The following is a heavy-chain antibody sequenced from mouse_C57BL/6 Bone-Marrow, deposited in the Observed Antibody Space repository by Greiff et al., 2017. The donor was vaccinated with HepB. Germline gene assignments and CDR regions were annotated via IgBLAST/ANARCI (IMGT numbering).Heavy chain of an antibody. CDR1: GYTFTSYW. D-gene: IGHD2-5*01. Sequence: QVQLQQSGAGLAKPGASVKLSCTASGYTFTSYWMHWVNQRPGQGLEWIGYISPSSGYTKYTQKFKDKATLTADKSSSTAYMQLSSLTYEDSAVYDWETLYSNYWYFDVWGTGTTVTVAS. CDR2: ISPSSGYT. CDR3: ETLYSNYWYFDV. V-gene: IGHV1-7*01. J-gene: IGHJ1*03.